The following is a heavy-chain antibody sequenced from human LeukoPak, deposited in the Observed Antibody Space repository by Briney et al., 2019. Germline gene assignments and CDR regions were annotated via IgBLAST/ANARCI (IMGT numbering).Heavy chain of an antibody. Sequence: SDTLSLICSLSGGPIRLLRYSCPWIRQPPAKGLEWIASMYYTQTTYYNPSLKSRVTMSVDTSKNQFSLTLTSVPAADTAVFYCARSVSAYAGRGGFDPWGQGTLVTVSS. CDR2: MYYTQTT. D-gene: IGHD5-12*01. J-gene: IGHJ5*02. CDR1: GGPIRLLRYS. CDR3: ARSVSAYAGRGGFDP. V-gene: IGHV4-39*07.